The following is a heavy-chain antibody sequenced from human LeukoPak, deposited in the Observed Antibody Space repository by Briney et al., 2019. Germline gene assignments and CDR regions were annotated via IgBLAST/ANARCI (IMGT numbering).Heavy chain of an antibody. V-gene: IGHV1-2*02. D-gene: IGHD3-22*01. CDR1: GYTFTGYY. CDR3: ARDRSPLAGYYDSSGYYRTDHLTYGMDV. J-gene: IGHJ6*02. CDR2: INPNSGGT. Sequence: ASVKVSCKASGYTFTGYYMHWVRQAPGQGLEWMGWINPNSGGTNYAQKFQGRVTMTRDTSISTAYMELSRLRSDDTAVYYCARDRSPLAGYYDSSGYYRTDHLTYGMDVWGQGTTVTVSS.